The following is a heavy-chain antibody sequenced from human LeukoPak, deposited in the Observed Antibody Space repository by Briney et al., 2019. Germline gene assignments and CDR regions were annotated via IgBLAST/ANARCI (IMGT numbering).Heavy chain of an antibody. J-gene: IGHJ3*01. Sequence: GASVKVSCKASGYTFTGYYMHWVRQAPGQGLEWMGWINPNSGGTNYAQKFQGRVTMTRDTSISTAYMELSRPRSDDTAVYYCARFYYDSSGYGPWGQGTMVTVSS. D-gene: IGHD3-22*01. V-gene: IGHV1-2*02. CDR3: ARFYYDSSGYGP. CDR2: INPNSGGT. CDR1: GYTFTGYY.